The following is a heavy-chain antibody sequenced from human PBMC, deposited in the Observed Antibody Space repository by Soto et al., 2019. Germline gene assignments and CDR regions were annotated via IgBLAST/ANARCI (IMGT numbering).Heavy chain of an antibody. CDR3: ARLGVNLEWFPRSHDY. CDR1: GGSISSSSYY. CDR2: IYYSGST. J-gene: IGHJ4*02. D-gene: IGHD3-3*01. Sequence: TSETLSLTCTVSGGSISSSSYYWGWIRQPPGKGLEWIGSIYYSGSTYYNPSLKSRVTISVDTSKNQFSLKLSSVTAADTAVYYCARLGVNLEWFPRSHDYWGQGTLVTVSS. V-gene: IGHV4-39*01.